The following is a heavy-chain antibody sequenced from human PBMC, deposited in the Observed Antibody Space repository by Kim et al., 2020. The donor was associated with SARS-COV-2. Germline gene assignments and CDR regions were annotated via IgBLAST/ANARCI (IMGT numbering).Heavy chain of an antibody. CDR2: IYHSGST. CDR1: GGSFSGYY. CDR3: ARGRSAFLTGYYYP. D-gene: IGHD3-9*01. V-gene: IGHV4-34*01. Sequence: SETLSLTCAVYGGSFSGYYWSWIRQPPGKGLEWFGEIYHSGSTNYNPSLKSRVTISVDTSKNQLSLKLSSVTAEDTAVYYCARGRSAFLTGYYYPWGQGTLLTVSS. J-gene: IGHJ5*02.